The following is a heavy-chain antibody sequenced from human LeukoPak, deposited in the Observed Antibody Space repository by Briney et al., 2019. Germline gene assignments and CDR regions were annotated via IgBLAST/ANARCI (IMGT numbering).Heavy chain of an antibody. D-gene: IGHD2-15*01. CDR2: MNPNSGNT. CDR3: ARDKDVVVVADADGMDV. Sequence: ASVKVSCKASGYTFTSYDINWVRQATGQGLEWIGWMNPNSGNTGYAQKFQGRVTMTRNTSISTAYMELSSLRSEDTAVYYCARDKDVVVVADADGMDVWGQGTTVTVSS. V-gene: IGHV1-8*01. J-gene: IGHJ6*02. CDR1: GYTFTSYD.